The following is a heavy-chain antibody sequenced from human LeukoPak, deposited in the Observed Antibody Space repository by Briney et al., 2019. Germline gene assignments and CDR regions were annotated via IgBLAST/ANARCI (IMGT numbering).Heavy chain of an antibody. CDR2: IYSGGST. CDR3: AKGPTSSSPHDAFDI. CDR1: GFTVSSNY. V-gene: IGHV3-53*01. D-gene: IGHD6-6*01. J-gene: IGHJ3*02. Sequence: GGSLRLSCAASGFTVSSNYMSWVRQAPGKGLEWVSVIYSGGSTYYADSVKGRFTISRHNSKNTLYLQMNSLRAEDTAVYYCAKGPTSSSPHDAFDIWGQGTMVTVSS.